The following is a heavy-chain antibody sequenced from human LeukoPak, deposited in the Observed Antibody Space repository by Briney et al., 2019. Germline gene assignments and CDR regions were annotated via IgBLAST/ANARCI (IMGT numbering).Heavy chain of an antibody. J-gene: IGHJ4*02. CDR1: GGSISSHY. CDR3: ARMERLSHFHC. D-gene: IGHD1-1*01. CDR2: IYDSGNT. V-gene: IGHV4-59*11. Sequence: KASETLSLTCTVSGGSISSHYWTWIRQPPGRGLEWIGCIYDSGNTNYNPSLKSRVTISVDRSKNLFSLKLSSVTAADTAVYFCARMERLSHFHCWGQGTLVTVSS.